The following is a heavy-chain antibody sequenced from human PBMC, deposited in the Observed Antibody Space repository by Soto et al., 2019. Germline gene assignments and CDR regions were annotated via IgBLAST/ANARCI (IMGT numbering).Heavy chain of an antibody. CDR3: ARVPYYYDTRGYYS. V-gene: IGHV1-18*04. D-gene: IGHD3-22*01. Sequence: ASVKVSCKASGYTFSSYGISCVRQAPGQGLEWMGWISAYNGNPNYAQKLQGRVTLTTDISTTTAYMELRSLRSDDTAVYYCARVPYYYDTRGYYSWGQGTLVTVSS. CDR2: ISAYNGNP. J-gene: IGHJ4*02. CDR1: GYTFSSYG.